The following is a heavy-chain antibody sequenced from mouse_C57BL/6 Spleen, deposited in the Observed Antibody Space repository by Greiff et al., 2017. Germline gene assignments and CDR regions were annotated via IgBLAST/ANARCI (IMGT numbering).Heavy chain of an antibody. CDR1: GFTFSDYY. CDR2: ISNGGGST. V-gene: IGHV5-12*01. CDR3: ASLYYGSSYGYFDV. J-gene: IGHJ1*03. D-gene: IGHD1-1*01. Sequence: EVKLVESGGGLVKPGGSLKLSCAASGFTFSDYYMYWVRQTPEKRLEWVAYISNGGGSTYYPDTVKGRFTISRDNAKNTLYLQMSRLKSEDTAMYYCASLYYGSSYGYFDVWGTGTTVTVSS.